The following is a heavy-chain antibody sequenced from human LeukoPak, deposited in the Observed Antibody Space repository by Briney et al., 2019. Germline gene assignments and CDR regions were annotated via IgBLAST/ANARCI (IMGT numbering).Heavy chain of an antibody. Sequence: PGGSLRLSCAASGFTFSASAIHWVRQAPGKGLEWVALISYDGSNEYYADSVKGRFTISRDKSKNTLYLQMNSLRAEDTAAYYCAKDRSSSWTWTIDYWGQGTLVTVSS. J-gene: IGHJ4*02. CDR2: ISYDGSNE. CDR1: GFTFSASA. CDR3: AKDRSSSWTWTIDY. D-gene: IGHD6-13*01. V-gene: IGHV3-30*04.